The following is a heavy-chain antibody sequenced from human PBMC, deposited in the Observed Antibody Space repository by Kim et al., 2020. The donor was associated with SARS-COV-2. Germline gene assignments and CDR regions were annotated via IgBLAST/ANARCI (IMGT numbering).Heavy chain of an antibody. D-gene: IGHD3-16*02. CDR3: ARDSYDYVWGSYHPGYFDY. Sequence: SVKVSCKASGGTFSSYAISWVRQAPGQGLEWMGGIIPIFGTANYAQKFQGRVTITADESTSTAYMELSSLRSEDTAVYYCARDSYDYVWGSYHPGYFDYWGQGTLVTVSS. CDR2: IIPIFGTA. CDR1: GGTFSSYA. J-gene: IGHJ4*02. V-gene: IGHV1-69*13.